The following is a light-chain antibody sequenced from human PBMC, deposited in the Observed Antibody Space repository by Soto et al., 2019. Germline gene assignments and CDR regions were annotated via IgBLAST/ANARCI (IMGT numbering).Light chain of an antibody. CDR3: AAWDDSLNGGV. V-gene: IGLV1-44*01. J-gene: IGLJ1*01. Sequence: QSVLTQPPSASGTPGQRVTISCSGSSSNIGSNLVNWYQQFPGTAPKLLIYNNNQWPSGVPGRFSGSKSGTSASLAVSGLQSEDEADYYCAAWDDSLNGGVFGTGTKLTVL. CDR2: NNN. CDR1: SSNIGSNL.